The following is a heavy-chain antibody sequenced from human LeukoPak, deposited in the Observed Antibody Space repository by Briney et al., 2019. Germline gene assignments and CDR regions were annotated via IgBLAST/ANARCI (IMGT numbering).Heavy chain of an antibody. J-gene: IGHJ5*02. CDR2: IYYSGST. CDR3: ARQDYVSSYFDP. Sequence: SETLSFTCTVSRDSISRGSYYWGWIRQPPGKGLEWIGTIYYSGSTYYNPSLKSRVTISVDTAKNYFSLSLRSVTAADTALYYCARQDYVSSYFDPWGQGTLVTVSS. V-gene: IGHV4-39*01. CDR1: RDSISRGSYY. D-gene: IGHD4-17*01.